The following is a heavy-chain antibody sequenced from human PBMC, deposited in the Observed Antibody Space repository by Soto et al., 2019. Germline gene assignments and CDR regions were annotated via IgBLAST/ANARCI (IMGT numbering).Heavy chain of an antibody. D-gene: IGHD3-3*01. CDR2: IYRSGNA. CDR3: ARKNDLSRGSFYYSGLEV. J-gene: IGHJ6*02. V-gene: IGHV4-31*03. Sequence: QMQLQESGPGLVKPSQTLSLTCTVSGGSISSGGYYWSWIRQLPGKGLEWMGYIYRSGNAYYNPSLESRMTISVEPSTNQFSLKLSSVTAADTAEYYCARKNDLSRGSFYYSGLEVWGHGTTVTVSS. CDR1: GGSISSGGYY.